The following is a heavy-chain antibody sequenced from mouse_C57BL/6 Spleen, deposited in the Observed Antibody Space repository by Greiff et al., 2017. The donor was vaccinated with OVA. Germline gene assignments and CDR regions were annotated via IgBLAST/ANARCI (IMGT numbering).Heavy chain of an antibody. CDR3: ARGGLRDYYAMDY. J-gene: IGHJ4*01. V-gene: IGHV5-16*01. D-gene: IGHD2-4*01. CDR1: GFTFSDYY. CDR2: INHDGSST. Sequence: EVKLQESEGGLVQPGRSMKLSCTASGFTFSDYYMAWVRQVPEKGLEWVANINHDGSSTYYLDSLKSRFIISRDNAKKILYLQMSSLKSEDTATYYCARGGLRDYYAMDYWGQGTSVTVSS.